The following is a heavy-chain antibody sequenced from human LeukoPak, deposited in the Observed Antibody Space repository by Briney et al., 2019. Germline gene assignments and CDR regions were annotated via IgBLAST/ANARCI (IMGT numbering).Heavy chain of an antibody. CDR1: GYSFTSYW. V-gene: IGHV5-51*01. J-gene: IGHJ5*02. Sequence: GESLKISCKGSGYSFTSYWIGWVRQMPGKGLEWMGIIYPGDSDTRYSPSFQGQVTISADKSISPAYLQWSRLKASGTAMYYCATQGIAAAGLDWFDAWGQGSLVTVSS. D-gene: IGHD6-13*01. CDR3: ATQGIAAAGLDWFDA. CDR2: IYPGDSDT.